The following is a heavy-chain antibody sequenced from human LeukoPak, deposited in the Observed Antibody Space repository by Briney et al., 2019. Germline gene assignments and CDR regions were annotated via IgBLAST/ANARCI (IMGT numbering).Heavy chain of an antibody. V-gene: IGHV3-23*01. CDR2: INVGGATA. J-gene: IGHJ4*02. Sequence: SGGSLRLSCSASGFTFSDYALNWVRQAPGKGLVWVSTINVGGATAYYADSVKGRFTTSRDTSKNTLYLYMNSLRAEDTDLYYCCFGVLSSVFFDYWGQGTPVTVSS. CDR1: GFTFSDYA. CDR3: CFGVLSSVFFDY. D-gene: IGHD3-3*01.